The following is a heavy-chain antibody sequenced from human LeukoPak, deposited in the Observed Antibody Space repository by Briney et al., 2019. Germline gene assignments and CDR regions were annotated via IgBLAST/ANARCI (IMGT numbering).Heavy chain of an antibody. V-gene: IGHV4-4*07. CDR2: IYTSGST. Sequence: SETLSLTCTVSGGSISSYYWSWIRQPAGKGLEWIGRIYTSGSTNYNPSLKSRVTMSVDTSKNHFSLKLSSVTAADTALYYCARQMYLGGMDVWGQGTTVTVSS. CDR1: GGSISSYY. D-gene: IGHD2-8*01. J-gene: IGHJ6*02. CDR3: ARQMYLGGMDV.